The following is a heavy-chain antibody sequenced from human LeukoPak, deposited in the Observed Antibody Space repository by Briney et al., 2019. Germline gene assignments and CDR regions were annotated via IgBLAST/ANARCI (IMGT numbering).Heavy chain of an antibody. Sequence: GRSLRLSCAASGFTSDDYAMHWVRQAPGKGLEWVSGISWNSGSIGYADSVKGRFTISRDNAKNSLYLQMNSLRAEDTALYYCAKAGVEDNYYFDYWGQGTLVTVSS. CDR2: ISWNSGSI. CDR3: AKAGVEDNYYFDY. D-gene: IGHD3-10*01. CDR1: GFTSDDYA. V-gene: IGHV3-9*02. J-gene: IGHJ4*02.